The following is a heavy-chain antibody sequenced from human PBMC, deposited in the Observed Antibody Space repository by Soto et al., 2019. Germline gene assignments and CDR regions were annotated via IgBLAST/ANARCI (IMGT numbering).Heavy chain of an antibody. CDR3: ARGFDSSGYFHWLDP. CDR2: IIPILGVT. Sequence: QVQLVQSGAEVKKPGSSVKVSCKASGGTFSSYTISWVRQAPGHGLEWVGRIIPILGVTNYAQNFQGRVTITADKSTSRAYMELSSLRSEDTAVYYCARGFDSSGYFHWLDPWGQGTLVTVSS. V-gene: IGHV1-69*02. D-gene: IGHD3-22*01. J-gene: IGHJ5*02. CDR1: GGTFSSYT.